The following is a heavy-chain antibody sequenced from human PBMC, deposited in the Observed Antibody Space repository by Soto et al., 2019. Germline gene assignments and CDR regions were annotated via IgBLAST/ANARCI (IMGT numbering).Heavy chain of an antibody. J-gene: IGHJ4*02. CDR1: GFTFSSYA. Sequence: EVQLLESGGALVQPGGSLRLSCAASGFTFSSYAMSWVRQAPGKGLEWVSSSIASGDSTHNADSVKGWFAISRDNSKNTLDLQLNSLTADDTAVYYCAKGGLYNSSWYEGYWGQGTLVTVSS. D-gene: IGHD6-13*01. CDR2: SIASGDST. V-gene: IGHV3-23*01. CDR3: AKGGLYNSSWYEGY.